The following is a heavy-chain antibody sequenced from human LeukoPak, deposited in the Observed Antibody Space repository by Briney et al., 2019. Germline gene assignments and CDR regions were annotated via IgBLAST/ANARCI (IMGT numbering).Heavy chain of an antibody. V-gene: IGHV3-30*18. Sequence: PGGSLRLSCAASGFTFSSCGMHWVRQAPGKGLEWVAVISFDGNNKYYADSVKGRFTISGDNSQNTLYLQVNGLRAEDTAVYYCAKDLAWHDDYGDYSYFGMDVWGQGTTVTVSS. J-gene: IGHJ6*02. CDR2: ISFDGNNK. D-gene: IGHD4-17*01. CDR3: AKDLAWHDDYGDYSYFGMDV. CDR1: GFTFSSCG.